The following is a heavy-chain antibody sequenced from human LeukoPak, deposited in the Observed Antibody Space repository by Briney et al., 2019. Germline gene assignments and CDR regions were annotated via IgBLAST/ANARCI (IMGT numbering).Heavy chain of an antibody. V-gene: IGHV3-64*01. Sequence: GGSLRLSCAASGFTFSSYAMHWVRQAPGKGLEYVSAISSNGGSTYYANSVKGRFTISRDNSKNTLYLQMGSLRAEDMAVYYCAKGLSGDYDYWGQGTLVTVSS. CDR3: AKGLSGDYDY. J-gene: IGHJ4*02. CDR1: GFTFSSYA. CDR2: ISSNGGST. D-gene: IGHD4-17*01.